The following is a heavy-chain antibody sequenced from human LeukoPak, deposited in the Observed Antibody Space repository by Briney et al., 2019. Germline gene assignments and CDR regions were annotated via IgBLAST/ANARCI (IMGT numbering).Heavy chain of an antibody. CDR1: GFTFSSYS. CDR3: ARGVTTGDY. CDR2: ISSSSSYI. Sequence: GGPLRLSCAASGFTFSSYSMNWVRQAPGEGLEWVSSISSSSSYIYYADSVKGRFTISRDNAKNSLYLQMNSLRAEDTAVYYCARGVTTGDYWGQGTLVTVSS. J-gene: IGHJ4*02. V-gene: IGHV3-21*01. D-gene: IGHD2-21*02.